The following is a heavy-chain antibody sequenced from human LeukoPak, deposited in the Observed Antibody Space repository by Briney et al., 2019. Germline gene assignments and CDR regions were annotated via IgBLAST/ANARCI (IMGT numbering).Heavy chain of an antibody. V-gene: IGHV4-59*12. D-gene: IGHD2-15*01. CDR1: GGSISSYY. Sequence: SETLSLTCTVSGGSISSYYWSWIRQPPGKGLEWIGYIYYSGSTNYNPSLKSRVTISVDTSKNQFSLKLSSVTAADTAVYYCAREVAATWGPVWFDPWGQGTLVTVSS. CDR2: IYYSGST. J-gene: IGHJ5*02. CDR3: AREVAATWGPVWFDP.